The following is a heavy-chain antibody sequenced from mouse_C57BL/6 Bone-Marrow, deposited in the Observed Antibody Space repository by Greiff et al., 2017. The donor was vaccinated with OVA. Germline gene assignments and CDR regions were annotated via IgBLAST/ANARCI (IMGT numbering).Heavy chain of an antibody. CDR2: ISNGGGST. Sequence: EVMLVESGGGLVQPGGSLKLSCAASGFTFSDYYMYWVRQTPEKRLEWVAYISNGGGSTYYPDTVKGRFTISRDNAKNTLYLQMSRLKSEDTAMYYCARGGGFDYWGQGTTLTVSS. CDR1: GFTFSDYY. CDR3: ARGGGFDY. J-gene: IGHJ2*01. V-gene: IGHV5-12*01.